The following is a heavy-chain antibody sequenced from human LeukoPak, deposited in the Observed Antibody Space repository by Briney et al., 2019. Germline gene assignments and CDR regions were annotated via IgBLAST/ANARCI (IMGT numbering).Heavy chain of an antibody. J-gene: IGHJ4*02. CDR3: ARGLITTVTTSY. V-gene: IGHV1-46*01. Sequence: ASVKVSCKASGYTFTSYYMHWVRQAPGQGLEWMGIINPSGGSTSYAQKFQGRVTMTRDTSTSTVYTEPSSLRSEDTAVYYCARGLITTVTTSYWGQGTLVTVSS. CDR2: INPSGGST. D-gene: IGHD4-17*01. CDR1: GYTFTSYY.